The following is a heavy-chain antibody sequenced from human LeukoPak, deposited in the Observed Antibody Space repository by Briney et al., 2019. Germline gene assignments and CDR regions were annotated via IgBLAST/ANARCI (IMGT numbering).Heavy chain of an antibody. CDR1: GGSLSGSSYY. CDR2: INLSGGI. J-gene: IGHJ4*02. D-gene: IGHD2/OR15-2a*01. V-gene: IGHV4-39*01. CDR3: ARLAIGLPFDY. Sequence: PSETLSLTCTVSGGSLSGSSYYWGWVRQPPGRGLEYIGGINLSGGIYYNPSLVSRVTIFGDTSKNQFSLQLSSVTAADTAVYFCARLAIGLPFDYWGQGTLVTVSS.